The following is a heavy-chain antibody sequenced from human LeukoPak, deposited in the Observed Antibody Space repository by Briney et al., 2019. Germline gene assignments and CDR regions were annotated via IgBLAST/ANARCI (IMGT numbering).Heavy chain of an antibody. D-gene: IGHD3-10*01. V-gene: IGHV4-34*01. CDR2: INHSGSN. CDR3: ARTGEYSGSGPSWAFDI. J-gene: IGHJ3*02. Sequence: SETLSLTCAVYVGSYNGYYWSWIPHPPGKALEGIGEINHSGSNNYNPPLKSRVTISLGTSNNQFSLRLTSVTASDTAVYYCARTGEYSGSGPSWAFDIWGQGTMVTVSS. CDR1: VGSYNGYY.